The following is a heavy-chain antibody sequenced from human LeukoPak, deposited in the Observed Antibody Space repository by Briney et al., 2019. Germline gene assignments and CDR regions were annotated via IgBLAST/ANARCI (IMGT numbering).Heavy chain of an antibody. CDR2: ISTSGRTI. V-gene: IGHV3-48*03. J-gene: IGHJ3*01. D-gene: IGHD3-10*01. Sequence: PGGSLRLSCAAAGFTFNSYEMNLVRQAPGTGLEWVSYISTSGRTIIYADSVKGRFTISRDNTKNSLYLQMDSLRAEDTALYYCARGAQNAFDVWGQGTMVSVSS. CDR3: ARGAQNAFDV. CDR1: GFTFNSYE.